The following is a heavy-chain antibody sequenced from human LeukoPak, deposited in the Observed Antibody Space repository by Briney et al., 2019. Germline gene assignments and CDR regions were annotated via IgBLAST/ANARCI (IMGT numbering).Heavy chain of an antibody. V-gene: IGHV1-2*02. CDR1: GYTFTGYY. Sequence: ASVKVSCKASGYTFTGYYMHWVRQAPGQGLEWRGWINPNSGGTNYAQKFQGRVTMTRGTSIRTVYMELSRLRSDDTAVYYCGRYYLEGRCFDYWGQGTLVTVSS. CDR2: INPNSGGT. CDR3: GRYYLEGRCFDY. D-gene: IGHD3-16*01. J-gene: IGHJ4*02.